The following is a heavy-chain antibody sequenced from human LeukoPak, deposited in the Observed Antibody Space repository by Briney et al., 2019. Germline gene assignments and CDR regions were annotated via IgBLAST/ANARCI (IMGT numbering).Heavy chain of an antibody. J-gene: IGHJ6*03. CDR2: ISSSSSTI. CDR3: ASDFPLYYYYMDV. V-gene: IGHV3-48*01. CDR1: EFTFSSYS. Sequence: PGGSLRLSCTASEFTFSSYSMIWVRQAPGKGLEWVSYISSSSSTIYYADSVKGRFTISRDNAKNSLYLQMNSLRAEDTAVYYCASDFPLYYYYMDVWGKGTTVTVSS.